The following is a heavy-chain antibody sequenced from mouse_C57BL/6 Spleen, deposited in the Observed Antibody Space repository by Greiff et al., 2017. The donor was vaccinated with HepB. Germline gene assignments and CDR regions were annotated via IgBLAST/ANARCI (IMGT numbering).Heavy chain of an antibody. CDR1: GYTFTSYW. J-gene: IGHJ2*01. CDR2: IDPSDSET. Sequence: QVQLQQPGAELVRPGSSVKLSCKASGYTFTSYWMHWVKQRPIQGLEWIGNIDPSDSETHYNQKFKDKATLTVDKSSSTAYMQLSSLTSEDSAAYYCARGGSGPLDYWGQGTTLTVSS. CDR3: ARGGSGPLDY. D-gene: IGHD1-1*02. V-gene: IGHV1-52*01.